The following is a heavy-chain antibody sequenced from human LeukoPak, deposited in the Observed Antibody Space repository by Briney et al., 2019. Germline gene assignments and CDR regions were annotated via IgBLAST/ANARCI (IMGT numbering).Heavy chain of an antibody. CDR2: ISNSGST. V-gene: IGHV4-59*08. D-gene: IGHD4-17*01. Sequence: SETLSLTCAVSGGSISNYFWSWIRQPPGKGLEWIGYISNSGSTNYNPSLTSRVTISVDTSDNQFSLKLSSVTAADTAVYFCARALRGVTKPWYFDLWGRGTLVTVSS. CDR1: GGSISNYF. J-gene: IGHJ2*01. CDR3: ARALRGVTKPWYFDL.